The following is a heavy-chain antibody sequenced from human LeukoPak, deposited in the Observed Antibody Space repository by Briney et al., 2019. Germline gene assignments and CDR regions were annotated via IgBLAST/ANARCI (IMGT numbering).Heavy chain of an antibody. J-gene: IGHJ4*02. V-gene: IGHV3-21*01. Sequence: GGPLKLSCAAPGLPFISYSRNWFRRAPGKGLDWVSSISSSSSYIYYADSVKGRFTISRDNAKNSLYLQMNSLRAEDTAVYYCARGVAVAGTPDYWGQGTLVTVSS. CDR1: GLPFISYS. D-gene: IGHD6-19*01. CDR2: ISSSSSYI. CDR3: ARGVAVAGTPDY.